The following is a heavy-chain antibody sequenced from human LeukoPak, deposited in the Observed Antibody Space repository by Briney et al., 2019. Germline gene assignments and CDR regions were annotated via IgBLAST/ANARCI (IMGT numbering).Heavy chain of an antibody. D-gene: IGHD1/OR15-1a*01. CDR2: MNKDGSEK. CDR1: GFILSNHW. J-gene: IGHJ6*02. Sequence: PGSSLRLSCAASGFILSNHWMTWVRQAPGKGPEWVANMNKDGSEKYYVDSVKGRFTISRDTAKNSLYLQMNNLRVEDRALYYCARNNDMDVWGQGTTVVVSS. CDR3: ARNNDMDV. V-gene: IGHV3-7*03.